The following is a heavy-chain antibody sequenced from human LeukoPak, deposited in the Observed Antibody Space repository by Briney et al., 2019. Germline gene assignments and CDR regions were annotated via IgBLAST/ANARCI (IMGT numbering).Heavy chain of an antibody. V-gene: IGHV1-18*01. CDR3: ARVGDYGGNPYYFDY. Sequence: ASVKVSCKASGYTFTSYGISWVRQAPGQGLEWMGWISAYNGNTNYAQKLQGRVTMTTDTSPSTAYMELRSLRSDDTAVYYCARVGDYGGNPYYFDYWGQGTLVTVSS. J-gene: IGHJ4*02. CDR1: GYTFTSYG. CDR2: ISAYNGNT. D-gene: IGHD4-23*01.